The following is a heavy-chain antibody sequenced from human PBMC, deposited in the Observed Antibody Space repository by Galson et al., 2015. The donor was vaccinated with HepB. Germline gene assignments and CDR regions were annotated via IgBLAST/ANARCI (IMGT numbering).Heavy chain of an antibody. CDR1: GFTFSSYG. Sequence: SLRLSCAASGFTFSSYGMHWVRQAPGKGLEWVAVISYDGSNKYYADSVKGRFTISRDNSKNTLYLQMNSLRAEDTAVYYCAKNSSPSPFDYWGQGTLVTVSS. V-gene: IGHV3-30*18. D-gene: IGHD6-13*01. J-gene: IGHJ4*02. CDR3: AKNSSPSPFDY. CDR2: ISYDGSNK.